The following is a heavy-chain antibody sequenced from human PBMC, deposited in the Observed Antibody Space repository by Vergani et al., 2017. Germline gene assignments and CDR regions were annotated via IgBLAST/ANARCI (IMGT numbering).Heavy chain of an antibody. V-gene: IGHV5-51*01. J-gene: IGHJ4*02. D-gene: IGHD3-22*01. Sequence: EVQLVQSGAEVKKPGESLKISCQISGYSFTNYRIGWVRQMPGKGLEWMGIIHPADSDTRYSPSFQGQVTISVDKSISTAYLQRSSLRASDSAMYYCARLYGRDSSGSKYFDYWGQGTLVTVSS. CDR2: IHPADSDT. CDR1: GYSFTNYR. CDR3: ARLYGRDSSGSKYFDY.